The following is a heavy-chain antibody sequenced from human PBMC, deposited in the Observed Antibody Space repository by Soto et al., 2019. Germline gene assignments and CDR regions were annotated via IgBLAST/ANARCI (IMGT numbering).Heavy chain of an antibody. D-gene: IGHD3-3*01. CDR3: ARFRRYDFWSGYYYGMDV. Sequence: SETLSLTCAVYGGSFSGYYWSWIRQPPGKGLEWIGEINHSGSTNYNPSLKSRVTISVDTSKNQFSLKLSSVTAADTAVYYCARFRRYDFWSGYYYGMDVWGQGTTVTVSS. CDR2: INHSGST. V-gene: IGHV4-34*01. CDR1: GGSFSGYY. J-gene: IGHJ6*02.